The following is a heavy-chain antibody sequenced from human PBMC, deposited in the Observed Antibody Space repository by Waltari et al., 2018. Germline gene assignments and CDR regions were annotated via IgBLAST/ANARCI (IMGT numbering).Heavy chain of an antibody. CDR2: ISGNNGHT. Sequence: QVRFVQSGAEGKKPGASVKVPCTASCYTFRDDAISTVRQAPGQGLEWMGWISGNNGHTNHAQKFQGRLIMTEDTSATTVYMELTYLTSDDTAVYYCARERHRLMEEGYLMALDPWGQGTLVTVSS. J-gene: IGHJ5*02. CDR3: ARERHRLMEEGYLMALDP. V-gene: IGHV1-18*01. CDR1: CYTFRDDA. D-gene: IGHD3-3*01.